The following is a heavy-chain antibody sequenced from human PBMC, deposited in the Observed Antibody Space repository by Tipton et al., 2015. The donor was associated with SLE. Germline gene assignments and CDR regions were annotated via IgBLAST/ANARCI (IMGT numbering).Heavy chain of an antibody. Sequence: TLSLTCTVSGGSITNYYWSWIRQPAGKGLEWLGRIYSNGDTNYNPSLKSRLTVSLDTSRNQFTLKLTSVTAADTAFYYCAREVIAVSDSDAFDIWGQGTVVTVSS. V-gene: IGHV4-4*07. CDR3: AREVIAVSDSDAFDI. CDR2: IYSNGDT. D-gene: IGHD2-21*01. J-gene: IGHJ3*02. CDR1: GGSITNYY.